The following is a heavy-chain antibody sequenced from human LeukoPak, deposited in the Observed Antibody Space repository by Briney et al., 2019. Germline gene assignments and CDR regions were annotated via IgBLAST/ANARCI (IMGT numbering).Heavy chain of an antibody. CDR1: GGSFSGYY. CDR2: INHSGST. D-gene: IGHD2-21*01. V-gene: IGHV4-34*01. J-gene: IGHJ5*02. Sequence: SETLSLTCAVYGGSFSGYYWSWIRQPPGKGLEWIGEINHSGSTNYNPSLKRRVTISVDTSKNQFSLKLISVTAADTSVYYFARVLTWGGWFDPWGQGRLVTVSS. CDR3: ARVLTWGGWFDP.